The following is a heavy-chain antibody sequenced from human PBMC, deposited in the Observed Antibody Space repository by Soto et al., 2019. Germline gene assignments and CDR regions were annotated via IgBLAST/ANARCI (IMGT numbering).Heavy chain of an antibody. Sequence: SETLSLTCTVSGGSISSYYWSWIRQPPGKGLEWIGYIYYSGSTNYNPSLKSRFTISVDTSKNQFSLKLSSVTAADTAVYYCARRRRSSSSMWGGYYFDYWGQGTLVTVSS. V-gene: IGHV4-59*01. CDR3: ARRRRSSSSMWGGYYFDY. D-gene: IGHD6-6*01. CDR2: IYYSGST. J-gene: IGHJ4*02. CDR1: GGSISSYY.